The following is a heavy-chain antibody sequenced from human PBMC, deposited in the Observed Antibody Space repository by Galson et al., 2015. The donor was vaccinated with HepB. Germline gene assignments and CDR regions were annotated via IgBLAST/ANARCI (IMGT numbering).Heavy chain of an antibody. CDR3: VGSGDFPAFYL. V-gene: IGHV1-24*01. CDR1: GTTLNELS. CDR2: FDHAEGET. D-gene: IGHD3-10*01. J-gene: IGHJ3*01. Sequence: SVKVSCKVSGTTLNELSIHWVRQAPGKGLDCVGGFDHAEGETIYAQNFQDTLTMTEDTSTDTVYMEMTSLTSEDTAIYFCVGSGDFPAFYLWGQGTMVTVSS.